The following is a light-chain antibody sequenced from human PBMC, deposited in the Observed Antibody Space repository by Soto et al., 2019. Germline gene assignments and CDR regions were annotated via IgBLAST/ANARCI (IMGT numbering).Light chain of an antibody. CDR2: HAS. J-gene: IGKJ1*01. CDR1: QNIDSY. CDR3: QQSYSSPPT. V-gene: IGKV1-39*01. Sequence: DIQMTQSPPALSASVGDRVTITCRASQNIDSYLNWYQQKPGKAPELLIHHASSLQSGVPSRFRGSGSGTDFTLTISSLQPEDFAVYYCQQSYSSPPTFGQGTKVDIK.